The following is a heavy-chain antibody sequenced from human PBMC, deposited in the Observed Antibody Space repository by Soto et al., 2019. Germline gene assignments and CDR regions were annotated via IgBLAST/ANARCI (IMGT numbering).Heavy chain of an antibody. D-gene: IGHD4-4*01. V-gene: IGHV3-30*04. Sequence: QVQLVESGGGVVQPGRSLRLSCAASAFTFRRYTMHGVRQAPGKGLEWVATISYDGSKTNYADSVRGRFTISRDNSKSTLFLQVDSLRPEDTAVDSCARDRDSSYFPPPYYFDSCGQGTLVTVSS. CDR3: ARDRDSSYFPPPYYFDS. CDR2: ISYDGSKT. J-gene: IGHJ4*02. CDR1: AFTFRRYT.